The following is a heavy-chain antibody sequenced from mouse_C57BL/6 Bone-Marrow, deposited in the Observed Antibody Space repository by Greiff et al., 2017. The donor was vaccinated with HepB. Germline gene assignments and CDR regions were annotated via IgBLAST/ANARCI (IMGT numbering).Heavy chain of an antibody. V-gene: IGHV1-81*01. J-gene: IGHJ2*01. CDR1: GYTFTSYG. CDR2: IYPRSGNT. CDR3: ARSVYYDYLVY. Sequence: VQLQQSGAELARPGASVKLSCKASGYTFTSYGISWVKQRTGQGLEGIGEIYPRSGNTYYNEKFKDKATFTVDKSSSTAYMQLSSLTSEDSAVYYCARSVYYDYLVYWGQGTTLTVSS. D-gene: IGHD2-4*01.